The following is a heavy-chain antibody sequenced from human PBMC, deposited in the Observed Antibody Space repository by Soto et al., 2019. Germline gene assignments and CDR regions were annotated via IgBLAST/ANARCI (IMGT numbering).Heavy chain of an antibody. D-gene: IGHD6-19*01. CDR3: AGESSSGWATRFDP. Sequence: QVQLVQSGAEVKKPGASVKVSCTASGYMFTYYGISWVRQAPGQGLEWMGGISPYNGNTNYAQKLQGRVTMTTDTATSPAYMELRSLRSDATALFYCAGESSSGWATRFDPWGQGTLVTASP. V-gene: IGHV1-18*04. J-gene: IGHJ5*02. CDR1: GYMFTYYG. CDR2: ISPYNGNT.